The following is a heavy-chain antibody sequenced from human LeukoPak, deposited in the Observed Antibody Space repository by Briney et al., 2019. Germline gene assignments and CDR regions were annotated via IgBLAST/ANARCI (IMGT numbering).Heavy chain of an antibody. J-gene: IGHJ4*02. D-gene: IGHD6-19*01. CDR3: ARDTVTGNKNFDY. CDR2: IYHSGST. Sequence: LETLSLTCAVSGYSMRGGYYWGWIRQPPGKGLGWIGSIYHSGSTYYNPSLESRVTISVDTSRNQFSLKLNSVTAADTAVYHCARDTVTGNKNFDYWGQGTLVTVSS. CDR1: GYSMRGGYY. V-gene: IGHV4-38-2*01.